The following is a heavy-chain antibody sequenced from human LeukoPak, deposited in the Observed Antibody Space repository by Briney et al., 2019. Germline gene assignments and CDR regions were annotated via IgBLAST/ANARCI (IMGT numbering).Heavy chain of an antibody. V-gene: IGHV4-38-2*02. J-gene: IGHJ6*03. CDR2: IYHSGST. D-gene: IGHD3-10*01. CDR1: GYSISSGYY. Sequence: PSETLSLTCAVSGYSISSGYYWGWIRQPPGKGLEWIGSIYHSGSTYYNPSLKSRVTISVDTSKNQFSLKLSSVTAADTAVYYCARDSSGSHYDPPPDYYYIDVWGKGTTVIVSS. CDR3: ARDSSGSHYDPPPDYYYIDV.